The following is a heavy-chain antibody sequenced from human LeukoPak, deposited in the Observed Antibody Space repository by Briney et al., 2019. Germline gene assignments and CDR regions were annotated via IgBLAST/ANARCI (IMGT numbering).Heavy chain of an antibody. V-gene: IGHV1-2*02. CDR1: GYTFTGYY. D-gene: IGHD2-2*01. J-gene: IGHJ5*02. CDR3: ARDIGEDCSSTSCYP. Sequence: ASVKLSCKASGYTFTGYYMHWVRQPPGQGLEWMGWINPNSGGTNYAQKFQGRVTMTRDTSISTAYMELSRLRSDDTAVYYCARDIGEDCSSTSCYPWGQGTLVTVSS. CDR2: INPNSGGT.